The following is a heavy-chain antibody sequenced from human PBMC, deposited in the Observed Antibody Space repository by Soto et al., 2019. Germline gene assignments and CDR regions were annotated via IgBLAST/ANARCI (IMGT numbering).Heavy chain of an antibody. Sequence: ASVKVSCKASGYTFTGYYMHWVRQAPGQGLEWMGWINPNSGGTHYAQKFQGRVTMTRDTSSSTAYMELSRLRSDDTAVYYCARDLYNYYDSSGVFDYWGQGTLVTVSS. J-gene: IGHJ4*02. D-gene: IGHD3-22*01. CDR1: GYTFTGYY. CDR2: INPNSGGT. V-gene: IGHV1-2*02. CDR3: ARDLYNYYDSSGVFDY.